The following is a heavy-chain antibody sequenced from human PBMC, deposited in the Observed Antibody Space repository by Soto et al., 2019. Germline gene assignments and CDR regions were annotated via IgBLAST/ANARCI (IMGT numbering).Heavy chain of an antibody. J-gene: IGHJ3*02. CDR1: GFSFSNAW. CDR3: ATDPFSGSYYGFYI. D-gene: IGHD1-26*01. Sequence: RGPLRLSRADYGFSFSNAWMNWVCKAPGQGLEWVGRIKSKSDGGTTDYAAPVQGRFIVSRDDSKNTLYLQMQSLRTEDTAVYYCATDPFSGSYYGFYIWGQGTMVTVS. CDR2: IKSKSDGGTT. V-gene: IGHV3-15*01.